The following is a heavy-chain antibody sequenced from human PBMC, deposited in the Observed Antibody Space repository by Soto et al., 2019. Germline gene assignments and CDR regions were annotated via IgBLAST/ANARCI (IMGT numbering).Heavy chain of an antibody. CDR3: ARDVSGNYYVSGVNDDAFDI. D-gene: IGHD1-26*01. CDR2: ITGNGYTI. Sequence: LSLTCAVYGGSFSGYYWSWIRQPPGKGLEWVSSITGNGYTIYYADSVKGRFTISRDNAKNSLSLQMNSLRAEDTAVYFCARDVSGNYYVSGVNDDAFDIWGQGTTVTVSS. J-gene: IGHJ3*02. CDR1: GGSFSGYY. V-gene: IGHV3-11*04.